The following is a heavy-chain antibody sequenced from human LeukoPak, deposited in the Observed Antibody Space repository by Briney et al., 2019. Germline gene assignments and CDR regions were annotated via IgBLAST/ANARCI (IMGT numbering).Heavy chain of an antibody. V-gene: IGHV1-3*01. J-gene: IGHJ4*02. CDR3: ARGNEWELPVDY. CDR2: IDAGNGNT. D-gene: IGHD1-26*01. CDR1: GYTFTSYA. Sequence: ASVKVSCTASGYTFTSYAMHWVRQAPGQRLEWMGWIDAGNGNTKYSQKFQGRVTITRDTSASTAYMELSSLRSEDTAVYYCARGNEWELPVDYWGQGTLVTVSS.